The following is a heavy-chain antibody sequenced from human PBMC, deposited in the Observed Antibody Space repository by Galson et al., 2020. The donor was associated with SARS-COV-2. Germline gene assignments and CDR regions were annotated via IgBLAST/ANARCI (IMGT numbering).Heavy chain of an antibody. CDR3: AKRGGPPTGKDNWFDT. J-gene: IGHJ5*02. D-gene: IGHD1-1*01. V-gene: IGHV3-30*09. Sequence: TGGSLRLSCAASGFTFSTYAMHWVRQAPGKGLEWVAPIGYDGNNKFYADSVKGRFAISRDNAQSTLFLQMNSLGTDDTAVYYCAKRGGPPTGKDNWFDTWGQGTLVTVSS. CDR1: GFTFSTYA. CDR2: IGYDGNNK.